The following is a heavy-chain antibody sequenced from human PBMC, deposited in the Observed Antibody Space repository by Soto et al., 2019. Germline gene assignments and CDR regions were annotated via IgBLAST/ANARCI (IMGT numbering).Heavy chain of an antibody. CDR3: SRFVGYGGSKYYFDN. V-gene: IGHV3-30-3*02. J-gene: IGHJ4*02. CDR2: ISNDGNNN. Sequence: QVQPVESGGGVVQPGRSLRLSCVVSGFTFRSYAMHWVRQAPGKGLEWVAVISNDGNNNYHADSVKGRFTISRDNSKNTLYLHMDSLRAEDTALYYCSRFVGYGGSKYYFDNWGQGIQVIVST. CDR1: GFTFRSYA. D-gene: IGHD5-12*01.